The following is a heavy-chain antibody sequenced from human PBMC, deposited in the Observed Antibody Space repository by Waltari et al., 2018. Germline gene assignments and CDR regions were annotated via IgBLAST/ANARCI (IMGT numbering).Heavy chain of an antibody. V-gene: IGHV4-59*08. D-gene: IGHD2-8*01. CDR3: ARYQCTNGVCYYFDY. J-gene: IGHJ4*02. Sequence: QVQLQESGPGLVKPSETRSLNCIVPGGSIGDYPWSWIRQPPGKGLEWIGFIYDTGSANYNPSLRGRVAMSADTSKNQFSLRLSSVTAADTAVYYCARYQCTNGVCYYFDYWGQGTLVTVSS. CDR2: IYDTGSA. CDR1: GGSIGDYP.